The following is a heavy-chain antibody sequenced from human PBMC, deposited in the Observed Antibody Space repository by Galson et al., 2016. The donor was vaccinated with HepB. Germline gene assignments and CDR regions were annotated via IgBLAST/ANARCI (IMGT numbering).Heavy chain of an antibody. D-gene: IGHD5-18*01. CDR3: ASNTASDY. CDR2: ISPILGIA. Sequence: VKVSCKASGGTFSSYPINWVRQAPGQGLEWMGRISPILGIANYAQKFQGRVTITADKSTTTAYMELSSLRSEDTAVYYCASNTASDYWGQGTLVTVSS. J-gene: IGHJ4*02. CDR1: GGTFSSYP. V-gene: IGHV1-69*02.